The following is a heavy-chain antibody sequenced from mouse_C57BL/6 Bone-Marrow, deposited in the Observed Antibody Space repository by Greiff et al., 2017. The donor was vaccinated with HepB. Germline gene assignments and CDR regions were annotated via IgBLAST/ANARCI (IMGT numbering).Heavy chain of an antibody. J-gene: IGHJ3*01. V-gene: IGHV2-2*01. Sequence: QVQLQQSGPGLVQPSQSLSITCTVSGFSLTSYGVHWVRQSPGKGLEWLGVIWSGGSTDYNAAFISRLSISKDNSKSQVFCKMNSLQADDTAIYYCARGRWLLAYWGQGTLVTVSA. CDR1: GFSLTSYG. CDR3: ARGRWLLAY. CDR2: IWSGGST. D-gene: IGHD2-3*01.